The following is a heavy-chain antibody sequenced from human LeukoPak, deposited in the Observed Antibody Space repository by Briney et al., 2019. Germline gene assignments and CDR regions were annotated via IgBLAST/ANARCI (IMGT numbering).Heavy chain of an antibody. D-gene: IGHD5/OR15-5a*01. CDR1: GYTFTSYY. CDR3: ARELIVSTVYYFDY. Sequence: ASVKVSCKASGYTFTSYYMHWVRQAPGQGLEWMGIINPSGGSTSYAQKFQGRVTMTRDTSISTAYMELSRLRSDDTAVYYCARELIVSTVYYFDYWGQGTLVTVSS. CDR2: INPSGGST. J-gene: IGHJ4*02. V-gene: IGHV1-46*01.